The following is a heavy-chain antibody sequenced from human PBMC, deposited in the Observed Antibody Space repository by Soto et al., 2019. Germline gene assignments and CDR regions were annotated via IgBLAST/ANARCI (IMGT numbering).Heavy chain of an antibody. CDR2: INPSDSHA. J-gene: IGHJ4*02. CDR1: GYTFTHHW. Sequence: PVESLTISCQGSGYTFTHHWITWVLQMPGKGLEWMGRINPSDSHANYSPSFEGHVTMSVDKSISTAYLQWSSLKASDTAMYYCARHASYYVSSGYFGTYWGQGTLVTSPQ. CDR3: ARHASYYVSSGYFGTY. D-gene: IGHD3-22*01. V-gene: IGHV5-10-1*01.